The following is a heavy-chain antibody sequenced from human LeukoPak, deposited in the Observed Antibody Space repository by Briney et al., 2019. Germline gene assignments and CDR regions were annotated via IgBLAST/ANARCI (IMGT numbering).Heavy chain of an antibody. CDR3: ARVVVVVAATSLDY. Sequence: GGSLRLSCAASGVTFSNYGMNWGRQAPGKGPGWMSYISVNSGTQHYADSVKGRFFISRDNAKNSLYLQMNSVRAEDTAVYYCARVVVVVAATSLDYWGQGTLVTVSS. CDR2: ISVNSGTQ. V-gene: IGHV3-48*04. J-gene: IGHJ4*02. D-gene: IGHD2-15*01. CDR1: GVTFSNYG.